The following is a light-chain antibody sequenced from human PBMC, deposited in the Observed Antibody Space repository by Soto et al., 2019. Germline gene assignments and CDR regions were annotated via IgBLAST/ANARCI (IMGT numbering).Light chain of an antibody. V-gene: IGLV1-47*01. CDR3: AAWEDSRSHVV. CDR1: SSNIGSNY. CDR2: RNN. Sequence: QSVLTQPPSASGTPGQRVTISCSGSSSNIGSNYVYWYQQLPGTAPKLLIYRNNQRPSGVPDRFSGSKSGTSASLAISGLRSEDEADYYCAAWEDSRSHVVFGGGTKLTVL. J-gene: IGLJ2*01.